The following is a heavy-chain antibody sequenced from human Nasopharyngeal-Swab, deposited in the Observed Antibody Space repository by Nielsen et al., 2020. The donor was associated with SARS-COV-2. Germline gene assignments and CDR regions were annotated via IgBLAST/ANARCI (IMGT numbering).Heavy chain of an antibody. Sequence: ASVKVSCKASGYTFTIYGITWVRQAPGQGLEWMGWISAYNGNTNYAQKLQGRVTMTTDTSTSTAYMELRSLRSDDTAVYYCARWAGIGDYYYGMDVWGQGTTVTVSS. J-gene: IGHJ6*02. V-gene: IGHV1-18*01. CDR3: ARWAGIGDYYYGMDV. CDR1: GYTFTIYG. D-gene: IGHD6-19*01. CDR2: ISAYNGNT.